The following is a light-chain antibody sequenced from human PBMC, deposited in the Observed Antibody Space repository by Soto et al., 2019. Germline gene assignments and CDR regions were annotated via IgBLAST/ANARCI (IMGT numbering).Light chain of an antibody. J-gene: IGKJ5*01. CDR1: QDINSY. CDR3: QQYDNVPIT. Sequence: DIQMTQSQSSLSASGGHRVTITCQASQDINSYLTWFQQKPGKAPKVLIYGASNLQAGVPSRFSGSGSGTHFTLTISGLQPEDMATYYCQQYDNVPITFGQGTRLEIK. CDR2: GAS. V-gene: IGKV1-33*01.